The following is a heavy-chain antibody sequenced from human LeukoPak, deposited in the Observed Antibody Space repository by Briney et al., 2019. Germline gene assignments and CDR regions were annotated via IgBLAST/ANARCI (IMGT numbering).Heavy chain of an antibody. J-gene: IGHJ5*02. CDR1: GGFISSYY. Sequence: SETLSLTCTVSGGFISSYYWSWIRQPPGKGLEWIGYIYYSGSTNYNPSLKSRVTISVDTSKNQFSLKLSSVTAADTAVCYCARMGSGWDNWFDPWGQGTLVTVSS. D-gene: IGHD6-19*01. V-gene: IGHV4-59*01. CDR3: ARMGSGWDNWFDP. CDR2: IYYSGST.